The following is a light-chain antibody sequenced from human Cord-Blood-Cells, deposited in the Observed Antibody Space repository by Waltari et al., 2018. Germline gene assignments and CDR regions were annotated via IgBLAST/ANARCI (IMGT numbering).Light chain of an antibody. J-gene: IGKJ3*01. Sequence: EIVMTQSPATLSVSPGERATLSCRASQSVSSNLAWYQQKPGQAPRLLMYGASTRTTGIPARFSGSGSATEFTLNISSLQSEDFAVYYCQEYNNWPPVFTFGPGTKVDIK. CDR3: QEYNNWPPVFT. V-gene: IGKV3-15*01. CDR1: QSVSSN. CDR2: GAS.